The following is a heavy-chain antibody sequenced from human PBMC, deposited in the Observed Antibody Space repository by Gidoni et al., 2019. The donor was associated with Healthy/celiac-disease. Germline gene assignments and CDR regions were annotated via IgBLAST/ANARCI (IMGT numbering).Heavy chain of an antibody. CDR1: GGSISSGGYY. V-gene: IGHV4-31*03. Sequence: QVQLQESGPGLVKPSQTLSLTCTVSGGSISSGGYYWRWIRQPPGKGLAWIGYFYYSGSTYYNPSLKSRVTISVDTSKNQFSLKLSSVTAADTAVYYCARAYYGMGGELFFYYYYGMDVWGQGTTVTVSS. J-gene: IGHJ6*02. CDR2: FYYSGST. D-gene: IGHD3-10*01. CDR3: ARAYYGMGGELFFYYYYGMDV.